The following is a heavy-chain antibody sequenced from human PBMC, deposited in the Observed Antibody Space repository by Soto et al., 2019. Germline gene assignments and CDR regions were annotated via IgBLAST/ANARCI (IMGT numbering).Heavy chain of an antibody. CDR3: ARTAEYCSGGSCPRNWFDP. CDR2: IYNSGST. V-gene: IGHV4-31*03. J-gene: IGHJ5*02. CDR1: GGSISSGGYY. D-gene: IGHD2-15*01. Sequence: SETLSLTCTVSGGSISSGGYYWSWIRQHPGKGLEWIGYIYNSGSTYYNPSLKSRVTISVDTSKNQFSLQLSSVTAADTAVYYCARTAEYCSGGSCPRNWFDPWGQGTPVTVS.